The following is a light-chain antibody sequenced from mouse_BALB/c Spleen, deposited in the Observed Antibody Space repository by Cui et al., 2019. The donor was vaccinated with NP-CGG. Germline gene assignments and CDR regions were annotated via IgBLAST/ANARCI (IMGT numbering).Light chain of an antibody. V-gene: IGLV1*01. J-gene: IGLJ1*01. CDR2: GTN. Sequence: QAVVTPESALTTSPGETVTLTCRSSTGPVTTNNYANWVQEKSDHLFTGLIGGTNNRAPGVPARFSGSLIGDKAALTITGAQTEDEAIYFCALWYSNHWVFGGGTKLTVL. CDR3: ALWYSNHWV. CDR1: TGPVTTNNY.